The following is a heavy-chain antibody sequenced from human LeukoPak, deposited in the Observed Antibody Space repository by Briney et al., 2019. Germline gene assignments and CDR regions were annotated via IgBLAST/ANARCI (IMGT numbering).Heavy chain of an antibody. CDR1: GGSFSGYY. Sequence: PSETLSLTCAVYGGSFSGYYWSWIRQPPGKGLGWIGEINHSGSTNYNPSLKSRVTISVDTSKNQFSLKLSSVTAADTAVYYCARRYCSGGSCSLPADAFDIWGQGTMVTVSS. V-gene: IGHV4-34*01. CDR3: ARRYCSGGSCSLPADAFDI. J-gene: IGHJ3*02. CDR2: INHSGST. D-gene: IGHD2-15*01.